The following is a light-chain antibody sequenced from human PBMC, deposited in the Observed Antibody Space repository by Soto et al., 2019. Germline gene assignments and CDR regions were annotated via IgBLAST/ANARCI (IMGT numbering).Light chain of an antibody. J-gene: IGKJ4*01. CDR1: QILSGTY. CDR2: AAS. V-gene: IGKV3-20*01. Sequence: DIVLTQSPDTLSLSPGESATLSCRASQILSGTYLAWYQQKLGQSPRLLIYAASTMATGVQDRFSGSGSGTDFTLTISRLEPEDFAVYYCQHYVSSPLTFGGGTKVEIK. CDR3: QHYVSSPLT.